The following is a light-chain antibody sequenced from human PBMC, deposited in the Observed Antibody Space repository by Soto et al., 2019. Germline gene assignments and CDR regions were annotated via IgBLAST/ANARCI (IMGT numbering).Light chain of an antibody. CDR1: SSDVGGYNY. V-gene: IGLV2-14*01. J-gene: IGLJ1*01. Sequence: QSALTQPASVSGSPGQSITISCSGTSSDVGGYNYVSWYQQHPGKAHQVMIYDVSNRPSGVSNRFSGSKSGNTASLTISGLQAEDEADYYCYSYTTSSTYVFGTGTKVTVL. CDR2: DVS. CDR3: YSYTTSSTYV.